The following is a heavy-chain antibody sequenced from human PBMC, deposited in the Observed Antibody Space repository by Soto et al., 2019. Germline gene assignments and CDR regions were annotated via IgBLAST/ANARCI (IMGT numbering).Heavy chain of an antibody. D-gene: IGHD2-2*01. CDR2: INNDGIST. CDR3: ASDLYCRRSSCPQSPPD. CDR1: GFTFSSYW. J-gene: IGHJ1*01. V-gene: IGHV3-74*01. Sequence: GGALRLSCEASGFTFSSYWIHWVRQAPWKGLVWVSHINNDGISTRYADSVKGRFNMSRDNAKNTLYLQINSLRGENTAVYYCASDLYCRRSSCPQSPPDWGQGTLFAVSS.